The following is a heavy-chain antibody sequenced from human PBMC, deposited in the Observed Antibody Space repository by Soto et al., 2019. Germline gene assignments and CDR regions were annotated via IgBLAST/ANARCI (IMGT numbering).Heavy chain of an antibody. CDR3: AHRNPPYYGSGSYWFDP. CDR1: GFSLSTSGVG. Sequence: SGPTLVNPTQTLTLTCTFSGFSLSTSGVGVGWIRQPPGKALEWLALIYWDDDKRYSPSLKSRLTITKDTSKNQVVLTMTNMDPVDTATYYCAHRNPPYYGSGSYWFDPWGQGTLVTVS. V-gene: IGHV2-5*02. D-gene: IGHD3-10*01. CDR2: IYWDDDK. J-gene: IGHJ5*02.